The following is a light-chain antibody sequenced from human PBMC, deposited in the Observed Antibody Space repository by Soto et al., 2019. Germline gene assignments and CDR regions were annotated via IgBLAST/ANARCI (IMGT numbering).Light chain of an antibody. Sequence: EIVLTQSPGTLSLSPGERVTLSCRASQSVSNDYLAWYQQKPGQAPRLLIYGASSRATGIPDRFSGSGSGADFTLTISRLEPEDFAVYYCQQYGSSRTFGQGTKVDIK. CDR1: QSVSNDY. V-gene: IGKV3-20*01. CDR3: QQYGSSRT. CDR2: GAS. J-gene: IGKJ1*01.